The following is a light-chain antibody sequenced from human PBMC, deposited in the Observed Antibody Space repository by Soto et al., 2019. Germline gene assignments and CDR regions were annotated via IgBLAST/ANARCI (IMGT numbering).Light chain of an antibody. Sequence: EVVLTQSPGTLSLSPGERATLSCRASQSVSSSSLAWYQRKPGQAPRLLIYGASSRATGIPDRFSGSGSGTDFTLTINRLAPEDFEVYYCQQFGSSSWTFGQGTKVEIK. CDR2: GAS. J-gene: IGKJ1*01. CDR1: QSVSSSS. V-gene: IGKV3-20*01. CDR3: QQFGSSSWT.